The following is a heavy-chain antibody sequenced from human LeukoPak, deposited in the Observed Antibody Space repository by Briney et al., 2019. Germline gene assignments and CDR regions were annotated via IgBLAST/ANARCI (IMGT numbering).Heavy chain of an antibody. CDR2: ISSSSSYI. J-gene: IGHJ5*02. D-gene: IGHD6-13*01. V-gene: IGHV3-21*01. CDR1: GFTFSSYG. CDR3: ARAYSSSSNNWFDP. Sequence: GGSLRLSCAASGFTFSSYGMHWVRQAPGKGLEWVSSISSSSSYIYYADSVKGRFTISRDNAKNSLYLQMNSLRAEDTAVYYCARAYSSSSNNWFDPWGQGTLVTVSS.